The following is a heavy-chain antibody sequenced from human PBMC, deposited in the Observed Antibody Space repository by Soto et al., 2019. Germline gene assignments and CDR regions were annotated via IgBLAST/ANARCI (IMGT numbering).Heavy chain of an antibody. J-gene: IGHJ3*02. CDR2: IYHSGST. CDR1: GDSISRSYW. D-gene: IGHD3-10*01. Sequence: QVQLQESGPGLVKPSGTLSLTCAVSGDSISRSYWWSWVRQFPGKGLEWIGEIYHSGSTIYNPSLQSRVTLXVXKXXNEFSLKMSSVTAADTAVYYCTSKFGQLLAHAFDIWGQGTMVTVSS. V-gene: IGHV4-4*02. CDR3: TSKFGQLLAHAFDI.